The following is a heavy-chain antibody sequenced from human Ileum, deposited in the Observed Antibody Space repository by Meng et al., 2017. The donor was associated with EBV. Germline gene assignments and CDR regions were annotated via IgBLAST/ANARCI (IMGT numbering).Heavy chain of an antibody. J-gene: IGHJ4*02. CDR3: EGWRY. D-gene: IGHD2-15*01. V-gene: IGHV3-15*01. Sequence: EVQLVEAGGGLGKPGGSLRLSCAASGFTFSNAWMTWVRQAPGKGLEWVGRIKSTTDGGTTDYAAPVKGRFTISRDDSKNTLFLQMDSLKTEDTAVYYCEGWRYWGQGTLVTVFS. CDR2: IKSTTDGGTT. CDR1: GFTFSNAW.